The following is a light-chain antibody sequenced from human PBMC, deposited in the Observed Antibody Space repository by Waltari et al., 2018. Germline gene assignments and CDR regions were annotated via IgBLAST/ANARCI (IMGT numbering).Light chain of an antibody. J-gene: IGLJ2*01. CDR2: DVI. CDR1: NSDVGSYNL. CDR3: CSYAGSSTFHVL. Sequence: QSVLTQPAPMSGSPGQSITISCTGTNSDVGSYNLVSWYQQHPGKAPRLIIYDVIKRPSGVSDRFSGSKSGNTASLTVSGLQPEDEAEYFCCSYAGSSTFHVLFGGGTKLTVL. V-gene: IGLV2-23*02.